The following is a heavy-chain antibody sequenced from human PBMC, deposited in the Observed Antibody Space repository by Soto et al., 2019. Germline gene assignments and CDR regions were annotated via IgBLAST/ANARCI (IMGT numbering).Heavy chain of an antibody. J-gene: IGHJ4*02. V-gene: IGHV3-74*03. D-gene: IGHD1-26*01. CDR3: VRDDVGVGIDY. Sequence: EVQLVESGGGLVQPGGSLRLSCAASGFTFSSYWMHWVRQVQGKGLVWVSHIDSDGNFTTYADSVKGRFSISRDNAKNPVYLHMSSLRAEDTAVYYCVRDDVGVGIDYWGLGTLVTVSS. CDR1: GFTFSSYW. CDR2: IDSDGNFT.